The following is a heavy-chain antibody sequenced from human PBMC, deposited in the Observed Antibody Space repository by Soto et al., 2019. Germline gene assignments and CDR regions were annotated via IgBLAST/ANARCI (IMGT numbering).Heavy chain of an antibody. CDR2: ISGSSTFV. D-gene: IGHD2-15*01. CDR3: ARDKCSGSICYCRH. J-gene: IGHJ4*02. Sequence: GGSLRLSCAASGFTFSSKTMTWVRQAPGKGLEWVSSISGSSTFVYYADSVKGRFTISRDNANNSLSLQMNSLRADDTAVYYCARDKCSGSICYCRHWGQGTLVTVSS. V-gene: IGHV3-21*01. CDR1: GFTFSSKT.